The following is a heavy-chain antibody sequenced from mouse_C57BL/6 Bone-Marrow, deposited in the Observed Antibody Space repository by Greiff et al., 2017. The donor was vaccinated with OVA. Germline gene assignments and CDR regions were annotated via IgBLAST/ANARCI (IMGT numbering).Heavy chain of an antibody. D-gene: IGHD2-3*01. CDR2: IDPENGDT. CDR3: MDGYPYYVDY. CDR1: GFNIKDDY. J-gene: IGHJ2*01. V-gene: IGHV14-4*01. Sequence: VQLKQSGAELVRPGASVKLSCTASGFNIKDDYMHWVKQRPEQGLEWIGWIDPENGDTEYASKFQGKATITAATSSNTAYLQLSSLTSEDTAVYYCMDGYPYYVDYWGRGTTLTVSS.